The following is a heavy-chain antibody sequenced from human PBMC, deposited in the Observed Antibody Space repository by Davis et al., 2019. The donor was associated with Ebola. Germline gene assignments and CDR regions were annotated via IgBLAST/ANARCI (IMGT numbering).Heavy chain of an antibody. CDR2: ISAYNGNT. Sequence: AASVKVSCKASGYTFTSYGISWVRQAPGQGLEWMGWISAYNGNTNYAQKLQGRVTMTTDTSTSTAYMELRSLRSDDTAVYYCARSGYCSGGGCYSALWYYYYGMDVWGKGTTVTVSS. D-gene: IGHD2-15*01. J-gene: IGHJ6*04. CDR3: ARSGYCSGGGCYSALWYYYYGMDV. V-gene: IGHV1-18*01. CDR1: GYTFTSYG.